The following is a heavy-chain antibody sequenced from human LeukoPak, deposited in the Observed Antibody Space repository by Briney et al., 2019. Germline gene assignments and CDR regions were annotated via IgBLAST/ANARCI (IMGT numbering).Heavy chain of an antibody. CDR2: ISPTGRT. CDR3: SGESGAFCPFGY. V-gene: IGHV4-4*02. Sequence: SETLSLTCGVSGGSISSTNWWSWVRPPPGQGLEWIGEISPTGRTNYNPSLNGRVTMSLDDSRNHLSLSLTSVTAADTAIYYCSGESGAFCPFGYWGQGTLVIV. D-gene: IGHD1-26*01. J-gene: IGHJ4*02. CDR1: GGSISSTNW.